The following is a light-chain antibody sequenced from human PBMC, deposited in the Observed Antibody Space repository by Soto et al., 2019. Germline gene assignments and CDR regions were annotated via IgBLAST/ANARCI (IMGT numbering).Light chain of an antibody. V-gene: IGKV1-5*03. J-gene: IGKJ2*01. Sequence: DIQMTQSPSTLSGSVGDRVTITCRASQTISSWLAWYQQKPGKAPKLLIYKASTLKSGVPSRFSGSGSGTDFTLSISTLQPEDFATYYCQQSYSNLGTFGQGTKLEIK. CDR3: QQSYSNLGT. CDR1: QTISSW. CDR2: KAS.